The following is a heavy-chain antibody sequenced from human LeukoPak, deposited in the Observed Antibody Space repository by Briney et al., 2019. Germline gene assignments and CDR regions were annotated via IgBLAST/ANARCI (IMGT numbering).Heavy chain of an antibody. CDR3: ARVSCSGGSCYLY. J-gene: IGHJ4*02. CDR1: GGSISSYY. D-gene: IGHD2-15*01. Sequence: PSETLSLTCTVSGGSISSYYWSWIGQPPGKGLEWIGYIYYSGSTNYNPSLKSRVTISVDTSKNQFSLKLSSVTAADTAVYYCARVSCSGGSCYLYWGQGTLVTVSS. CDR2: IYYSGST. V-gene: IGHV4-59*08.